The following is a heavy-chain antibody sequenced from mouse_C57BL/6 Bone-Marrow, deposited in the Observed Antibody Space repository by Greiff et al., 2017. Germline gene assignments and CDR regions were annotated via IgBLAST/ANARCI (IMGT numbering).Heavy chain of an antibody. D-gene: IGHD2-4*01. V-gene: IGHV1-64*01. Sequence: VKLQQPGAELVKPGASVKLSCKASGYTFTSYWMHWVKQRPGQGLEWIGMIHPNSGSTNYNEKFKSKATLTVDKSSSTAYMQLSSLTSEDSAVYYCARPIYYDYDVTMDYWGQGTSVTVSS. CDR1: GYTFTSYW. CDR3: ARPIYYDYDVTMDY. J-gene: IGHJ4*01. CDR2: IHPNSGST.